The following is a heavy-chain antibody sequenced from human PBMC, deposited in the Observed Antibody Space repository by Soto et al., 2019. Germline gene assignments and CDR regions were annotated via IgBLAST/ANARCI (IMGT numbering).Heavy chain of an antibody. CDR3: ARDRGAARREYFFRI. J-gene: IGHJ4*02. CDR1: GGSFSSYV. CDR2: VIPALGTA. D-gene: IGHD6-6*01. V-gene: IGHV1-69*14. Sequence: QVQLVQSGAEVKKPGSSVKVSCKASGGSFSSYVISWVRQAPGLGLEYMGGVIPALGTANYAQKFQGRVTISAAKSTSTAYMELNSLTSDDTAVYYCARDRGAARREYFFRIWGQGTLVTVSS.